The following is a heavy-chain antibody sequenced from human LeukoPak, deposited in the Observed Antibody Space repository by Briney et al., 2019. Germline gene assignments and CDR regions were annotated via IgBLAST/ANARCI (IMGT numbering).Heavy chain of an antibody. Sequence: GGTLRLSCAASGFTFSSYGMSWVRQAPGKGLEWVSAISGSGGSTYYADSVKGRFTISRDNSKNTLYLQMNSLRAEDTAVYYCAKDGFGVVVVPAAIDYWGQGTLVTVSS. J-gene: IGHJ4*02. D-gene: IGHD2-2*02. CDR1: GFTFSSYG. CDR3: AKDGFGVVVVPAAIDY. CDR2: ISGSGGST. V-gene: IGHV3-23*01.